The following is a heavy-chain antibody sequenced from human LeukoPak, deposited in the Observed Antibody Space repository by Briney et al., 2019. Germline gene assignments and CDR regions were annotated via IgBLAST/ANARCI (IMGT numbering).Heavy chain of an antibody. CDR2: ISGSGGRT. Sequence: GGSLRLSCAASEFTFNIHAMNWVRQAPGKGLEWVSGISGSGGRTYYADSVKGRFTISRDNSKNTMYMQMNSLRAEDTALYYCAKERVYSGNVIDYWGQGTLVTVSS. V-gene: IGHV3-23*01. CDR1: EFTFNIHA. D-gene: IGHD5-12*01. CDR3: AKERVYSGNVIDY. J-gene: IGHJ4*02.